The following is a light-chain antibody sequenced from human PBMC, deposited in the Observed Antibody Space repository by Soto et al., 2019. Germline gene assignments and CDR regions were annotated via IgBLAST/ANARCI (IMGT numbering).Light chain of an antibody. CDR2: ETS. CDR1: QSISRW. CDR3: QQYKDYWT. V-gene: IGKV1-5*03. J-gene: IGKJ1*01. Sequence: DVQMTQSPSTLSASVGDRVTLTCRASQSISRWLAWYQQKPGKAPKLLIYETSSLEDGVPSRFTGSGSGTEFSLTITSLQPEDFASYYCQQYKDYWTCGQGNKVDI.